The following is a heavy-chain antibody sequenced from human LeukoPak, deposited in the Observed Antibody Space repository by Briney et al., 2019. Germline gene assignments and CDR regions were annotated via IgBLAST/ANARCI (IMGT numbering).Heavy chain of an antibody. V-gene: IGHV3-21*01. J-gene: IGHJ4*02. D-gene: IGHD3-3*01. CDR2: ISSSSSYI. CDR1: GFTFSSYG. Sequence: GGSLRLSCAASGFTFSSYGMNWVRQAPGKGLEWVSSISSSSSYIYYADSVKGRFTISRDNAKNSLYLQMNSLRAEDTAVYYCARDRGGSGYYLDYWGQGTLVTVSS. CDR3: ARDRGGSGYYLDY.